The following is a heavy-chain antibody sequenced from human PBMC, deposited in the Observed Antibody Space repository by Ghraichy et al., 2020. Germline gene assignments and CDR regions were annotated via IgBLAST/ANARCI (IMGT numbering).Heavy chain of an antibody. V-gene: IGHV3-21*01. CDR2: ISSSSSYI. CDR3: ARDLAYCGGDCYYVYYFDY. CDR1: GFTFSSYS. J-gene: IGHJ4*02. Sequence: GESLNISCAASGFTFSSYSMNWVRQAPGKGLEWVSSISSSSSYIYYADSVKGRFTISRDNAKNSLYLQMNSLRAEDTAVYYCARDLAYCGGDCYYVYYFDYWGQGTLVTVSS. D-gene: IGHD2-21*02.